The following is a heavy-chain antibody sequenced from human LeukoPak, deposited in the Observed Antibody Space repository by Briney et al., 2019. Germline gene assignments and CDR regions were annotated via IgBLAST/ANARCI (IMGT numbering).Heavy chain of an antibody. V-gene: IGHV3-30*18. D-gene: IGHD2-8*01. Sequence: GGSLRLSCAVSGFTFSNHGMRWVRQAPGKGLEWVAVISYDGRKKYYADSVKGRFTISRDNSMNTLYLQMNSLRAEDTAVYYCAKEHTNAMDYFHYWGQGTLVTVSS. CDR2: ISYDGRKK. J-gene: IGHJ4*02. CDR3: AKEHTNAMDYFHY. CDR1: GFTFSNHG.